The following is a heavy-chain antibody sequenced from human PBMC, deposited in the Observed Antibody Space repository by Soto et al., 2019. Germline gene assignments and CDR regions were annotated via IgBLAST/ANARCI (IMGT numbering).Heavy chain of an antibody. D-gene: IGHD1-26*01. CDR2: IYYSGST. CDR1: GGSISGYY. CDR3: ARVKGTVGDVFDI. Sequence: SETLSLTCTVSGGSISGYYWSWIRQPPGKGLEWIAYIYYSGSTNYNPSLRSRVTISVDTSKNQFSLRLISVTAADTAVYYCARVKGTVGDVFDIWGLGTMVTVSS. V-gene: IGHV4-59*01. J-gene: IGHJ3*02.